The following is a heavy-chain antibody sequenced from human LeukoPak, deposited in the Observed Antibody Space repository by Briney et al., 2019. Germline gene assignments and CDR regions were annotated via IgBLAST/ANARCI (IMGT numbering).Heavy chain of an antibody. Sequence: ASVKVSCKASGYTFTSYAMHWVRQAPGQRLEWMGWINAGNGNTKYSQKFQGRVTITRDTSASTAYMELSSLRSEDTAVHYCARSVVRGVIRPHFDYWGQGTLVTVSS. CDR1: GYTFTSYA. J-gene: IGHJ4*02. D-gene: IGHD3-10*01. CDR3: ARSVVRGVIRPHFDY. V-gene: IGHV1-3*01. CDR2: INAGNGNT.